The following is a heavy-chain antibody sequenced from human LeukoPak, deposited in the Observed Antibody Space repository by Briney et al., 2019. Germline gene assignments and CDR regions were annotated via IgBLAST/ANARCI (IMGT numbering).Heavy chain of an antibody. V-gene: IGHV4-34*01. Sequence: PSETLSLTCAVYGGSFSGYYWSWIRQPPGKGLEWIGEINHSGSTNYNPSLKSRVTISVDTSKNQFSLKLSSVTAADTAVYYCARCFYGSGSYQRAYYYGMGVWGQGTTVTVSS. D-gene: IGHD3-10*01. CDR1: GGSFSGYY. CDR3: ARCFYGSGSYQRAYYYGMGV. CDR2: INHSGST. J-gene: IGHJ6*02.